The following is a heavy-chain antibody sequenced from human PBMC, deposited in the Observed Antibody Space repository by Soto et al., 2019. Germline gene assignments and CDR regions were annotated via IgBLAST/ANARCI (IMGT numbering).Heavy chain of an antibody. CDR1: GGSISSGGYY. Sequence: SETLSLTCTVSGGSISSGGYYWSWVRQPPGKGLEWIAYIYYSGSTYYNPSLESRVTISVDTSKNQFSLKLSSVTAADTAVYYCARDALSRDSIWGQGTLVTVSS. D-gene: IGHD3-22*01. CDR2: IYYSGST. CDR3: ARDALSRDSI. V-gene: IGHV4-31*03. J-gene: IGHJ4*02.